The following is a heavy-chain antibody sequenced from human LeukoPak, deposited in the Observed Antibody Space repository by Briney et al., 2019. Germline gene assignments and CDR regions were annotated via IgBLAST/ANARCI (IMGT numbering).Heavy chain of an antibody. Sequence: GGSLRPSCAASGFTFDDYAMHWVRQAPGKGLEWVSGISWNSGSIGYADSVKGRFTISRDNAKNSLYLQMNSLRAEDTALYYCTKGGPMVRGAHYYYMDVWGKGTTVTVSS. V-gene: IGHV3-9*01. CDR1: GFTFDDYA. CDR2: ISWNSGSI. D-gene: IGHD3-10*01. J-gene: IGHJ6*03. CDR3: TKGGPMVRGAHYYYMDV.